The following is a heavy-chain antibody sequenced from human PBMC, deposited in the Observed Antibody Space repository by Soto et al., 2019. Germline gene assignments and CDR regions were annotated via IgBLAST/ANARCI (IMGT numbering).Heavy chain of an antibody. CDR3: AREGGMDV. CDR2: ISTSGSTI. J-gene: IGHJ6*02. Sequence: EVPLVESGGGLVQPGGSLRLSCAASGFTFSSYSINWVRQAPGKGLEWVSYISTSGSTIYYADSVKGRFTISRDNARNSVYLQVHSLRAEDTAVYFCAREGGMDVWGQGTTVTVSS. V-gene: IGHV3-48*01. CDR1: GFTFSSYS.